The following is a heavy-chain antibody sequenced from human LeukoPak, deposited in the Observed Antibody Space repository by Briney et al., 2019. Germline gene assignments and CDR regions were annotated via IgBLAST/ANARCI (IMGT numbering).Heavy chain of an antibody. CDR2: ISSSSSYI. V-gene: IGHV3-21*01. Sequence: GGSLRLSCAASGFIFSSYAMSWVRQAPGKGLEWVSSISSSSSYIYYADSVKGRFTISRDNAKNSLYLQMNSLRAEDTAVYYCARALLGGYSKSPVFGYWGQGTLVTVSS. CDR3: ARALLGGYSKSPVFGY. CDR1: GFIFSSYA. D-gene: IGHD5-18*01. J-gene: IGHJ4*02.